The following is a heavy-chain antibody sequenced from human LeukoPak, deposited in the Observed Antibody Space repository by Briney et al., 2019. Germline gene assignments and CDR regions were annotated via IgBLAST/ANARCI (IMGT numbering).Heavy chain of an antibody. CDR2: IYYSGST. V-gene: IGHV4-59*01. J-gene: IGHJ4*02. D-gene: IGHD1-26*01. CDR3: ARDRGGSYYFDY. CDR1: GGSISSYY. Sequence: SETLSLTCTVSGGSISSYYWSWIRQPPGKGLEWIGYIYYSGSTNYNPSLKSRVTISVDTSKNQFSLKLSSVTAADTAVYYRARDRGGSYYFDYWGQGTLVTVSS.